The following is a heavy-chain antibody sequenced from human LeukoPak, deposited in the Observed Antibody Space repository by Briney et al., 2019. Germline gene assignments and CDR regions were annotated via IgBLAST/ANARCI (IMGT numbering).Heavy chain of an antibody. CDR3: ITDKPYRWLRTFDY. J-gene: IGHJ4*02. CDR1: GFSFSDAW. CDR2: IRTKVDGGAT. D-gene: IGHD5-12*01. V-gene: IGHV3-15*01. Sequence: GGSLRLSCAASGFSFSDAWMTWVRQAPGKGLEGVGRIRTKVDGGATDYAAPVKGRFTISRDDSKSTVYLQMNSLKIEDTAVYYCITDKPYRWLRTFDYWGQGTLVTVSS.